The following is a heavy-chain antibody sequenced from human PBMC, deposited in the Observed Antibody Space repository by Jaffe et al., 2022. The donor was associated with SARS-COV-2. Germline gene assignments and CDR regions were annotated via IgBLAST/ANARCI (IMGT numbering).Heavy chain of an antibody. J-gene: IGHJ6*02. CDR2: IYSGGIT. V-gene: IGHV3-53*01. CDR3: ARGGGSNFFSSMNV. Sequence: EVQLVESGGGLIQPGGSLRLSCAASEFTVSNNYMSWVRQAPGKGLEWVSVIYSGGITYYADSVKGRFTISRDNSENTLYLQMNSLRAEDTAVYYCARGGGSNFFSSMNVWGQGTTVTVSS. D-gene: IGHD3-10*01. CDR1: EFTVSNNY.